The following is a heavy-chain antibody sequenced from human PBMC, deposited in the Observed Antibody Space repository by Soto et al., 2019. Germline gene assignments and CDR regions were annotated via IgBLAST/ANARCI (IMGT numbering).Heavy chain of an antibody. Sequence: TGGSLRLSCAASGFTFSSYGMHWVRQAPGKGLEWVAVISYDGSNKYYADSVKGRFTISRDNSKNTLYLQMNSLRAEDTAVYYCARAGLSVIRWGQGTLVTVSS. D-gene: IGHD3-22*01. CDR2: ISYDGSNK. CDR3: ARAGLSVIR. J-gene: IGHJ4*02. V-gene: IGHV3-30*03. CDR1: GFTFSSYG.